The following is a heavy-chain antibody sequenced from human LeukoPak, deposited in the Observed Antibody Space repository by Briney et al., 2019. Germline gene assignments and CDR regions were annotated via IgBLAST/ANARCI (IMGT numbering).Heavy chain of an antibody. CDR3: TRGVYQLLYFDY. V-gene: IGHV3-49*04. CDR1: GFIFGDYA. Sequence: PGGSLKLSCTASGFIFGDYAMSWVRQAPEKGLEWVAFIRSTAYGATTEYAASVKDRFTISRDDSKRIAYLQMNSLKTDDTAVYYCTRGVYQLLYFDYWGQGALVTVSS. J-gene: IGHJ4*02. CDR2: IRSTAYGATT. D-gene: IGHD6-13*01.